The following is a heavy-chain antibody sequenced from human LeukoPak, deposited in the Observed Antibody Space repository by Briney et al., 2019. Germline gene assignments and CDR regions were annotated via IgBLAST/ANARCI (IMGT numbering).Heavy chain of an antibody. Sequence: GGSLRLSCAAAGFSFSSYYMHWVRQATGKGLEWVSAIGTADDPYYPGSVKGRFTISRENAKNSLYLQMNSLRAGDTAVYYCARAAYYGMDVWSQGTTVTVSS. CDR2: IGTADDP. V-gene: IGHV3-13*04. J-gene: IGHJ6*02. CDR1: GFSFSSYY. CDR3: ARAAYYGMDV.